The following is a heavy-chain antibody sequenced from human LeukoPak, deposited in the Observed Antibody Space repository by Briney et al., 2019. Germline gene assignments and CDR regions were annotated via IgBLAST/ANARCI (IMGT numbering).Heavy chain of an antibody. CDR3: ARGMREVYYDILTGQNWFDP. Sequence: GGSLRLSCAASGFTFSTYTMNWGRQAPGKGREWVSSISTSSSYIYYAASVKGRFTISRANANNSLYLQMNSLRAEDTAVYYCARGMREVYYDILTGQNWFDPWGQGTLVTVSS. J-gene: IGHJ5*02. CDR1: GFTFSTYT. V-gene: IGHV3-21*01. D-gene: IGHD3-9*01. CDR2: ISTSSSYI.